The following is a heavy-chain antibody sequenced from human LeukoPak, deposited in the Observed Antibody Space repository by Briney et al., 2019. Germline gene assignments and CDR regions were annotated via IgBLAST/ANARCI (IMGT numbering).Heavy chain of an antibody. CDR2: ISGSGGST. J-gene: IGHJ6*03. V-gene: IGHV3-23*01. CDR1: GFTFSSYA. Sequence: GGSLRLSCAASGFTFSSYAMSWVRQAPGKGLEWVSAISGSGGSTYYADSVKGRFTISRDNSKNTLYLQMNSLRAEDTAVYYCAKDRKVSFRGRSDYMDVWGKGTTVTVSS. D-gene: IGHD2-21*01. CDR3: AKDRKVSFRGRSDYMDV.